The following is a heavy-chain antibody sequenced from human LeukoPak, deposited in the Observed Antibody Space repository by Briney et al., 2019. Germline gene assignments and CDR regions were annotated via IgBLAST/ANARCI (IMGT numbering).Heavy chain of an antibody. V-gene: IGHV3-23*01. Sequence: SLRLSCALSGLTFSSYAVSWVRQSPGTQLEAVTAFGGSRRSTYYDDSEPGRCNICRDNSKNALYLQLTSLRAEDTAVHYRTNGGESPLHACGFDIWGQGTMVTVSS. J-gene: IGHJ3*02. CDR1: GLTFSSYA. CDR2: FGGSRRST. CDR3: TNGGESPLHACGFDI. D-gene: IGHD3-16*01.